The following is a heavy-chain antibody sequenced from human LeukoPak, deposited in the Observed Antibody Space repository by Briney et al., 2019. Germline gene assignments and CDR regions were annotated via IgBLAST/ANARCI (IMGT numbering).Heavy chain of an antibody. J-gene: IGHJ4*01. CDR3: AKVIYSSGWSYFDY. CDR1: GFTFSNSA. Sequence: GGSLRLSCAASGFTFSNSAMSWVRQAPGKGLEWVSTLSGSGITTYYAASGKGLFTISRDNSKTTLYLQMNSPRAEDTAVYYCAKVIYSSGWSYFDYWGHGTLVTVSS. CDR2: LSGSGITT. V-gene: IGHV3-23*01. D-gene: IGHD6-19*01.